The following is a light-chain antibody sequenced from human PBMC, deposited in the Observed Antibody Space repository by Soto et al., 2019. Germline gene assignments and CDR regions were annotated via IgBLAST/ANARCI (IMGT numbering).Light chain of an antibody. CDR1: QSVSSY. CDR3: QQRSNFLT. J-gene: IGKJ4*01. CDR2: DAS. Sequence: EIVLTQSPATLSLSPGERATLSCRASQSVSSYLAWYQQKPGQAPRLLIYDASNRATGIPARFSGSGSGTDFTLTICSLEPEDFAVYYCQQRSNFLTFGGGTKVDI. V-gene: IGKV3-11*01.